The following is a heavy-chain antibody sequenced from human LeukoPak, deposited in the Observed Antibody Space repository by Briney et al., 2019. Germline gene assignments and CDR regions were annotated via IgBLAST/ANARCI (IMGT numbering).Heavy chain of an antibody. CDR2: IKQDGSEK. V-gene: IGHV3-7*01. D-gene: IGHD3-10*02. J-gene: IGHJ6*04. Sequence: PGGSLRLSCAASGFTFSSYAMSWVRQAPGKGLEWVANIKQDGSEKYYVDSVKGRSTISRDNAKNSLYLQMNSLRAEDTAVYYCAELGMIGGVWGKGTTVTISS. CDR1: GFTFSSYA. CDR3: AELGMIGGV.